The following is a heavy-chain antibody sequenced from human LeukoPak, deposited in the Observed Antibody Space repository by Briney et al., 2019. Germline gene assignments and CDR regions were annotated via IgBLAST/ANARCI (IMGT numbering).Heavy chain of an antibody. Sequence: SVKVSCKASGGTFSSYAISWVRQAPGQGLEWMGVIIPIFGTANYAQKFEGRVTITTDDSTSTAYMELSSLRYEDTAVYYCARATLGYCSGGSCYSPFYYYYYMDVWGKGTTVTVSS. J-gene: IGHJ6*03. V-gene: IGHV1-69*05. CDR1: GGTFSSYA. CDR2: IIPIFGTA. D-gene: IGHD2-15*01. CDR3: ARATLGYCSGGSCYSPFYYYYYMDV.